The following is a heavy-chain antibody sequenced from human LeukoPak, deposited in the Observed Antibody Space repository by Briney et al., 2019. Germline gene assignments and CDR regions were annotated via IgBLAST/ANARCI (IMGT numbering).Heavy chain of an antibody. D-gene: IGHD2-8*01. CDR3: ARDPRGEYCTNGVCSKTTPQIFQH. CDR2: ISSSSSTI. Sequence: GGSLRLSCAASGFTFSSYSMNWVRQAPGKGLEWVSYISSSSSTIYYADSVKGRFTISRDNAKNSLYLQMNSLRAEDTAVYYCARDPRGEYCTNGVCSKTTPQIFQHWGQGTLVTVSS. V-gene: IGHV3-48*01. CDR1: GFTFSSYS. J-gene: IGHJ1*01.